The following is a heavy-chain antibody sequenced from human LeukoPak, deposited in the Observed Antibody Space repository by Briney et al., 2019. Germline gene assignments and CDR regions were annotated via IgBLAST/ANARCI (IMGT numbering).Heavy chain of an antibody. CDR3: ARRALGVGFDP. D-gene: IGHD3-16*01. CDR1: GGSISSYY. J-gene: IGHJ5*02. Sequence: SETLSPTCTVSGGSISSYYWSWIRQPPGKGLEWIGYIYYSGSTNYNPSLKSRVTISVDTSKNQFSLKLSSVTAADTAVYYCARRALGVGFDPWGQGTLVTVSS. V-gene: IGHV4-59*08. CDR2: IYYSGST.